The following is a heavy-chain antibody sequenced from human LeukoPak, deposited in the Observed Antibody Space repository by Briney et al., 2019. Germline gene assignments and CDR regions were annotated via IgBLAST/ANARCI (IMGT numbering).Heavy chain of an antibody. CDR1: GGSISSYY. CDR2: IYYSGST. Sequence: PSETLSLTCTVSGGSISSYYWSWIRQPPGKGLEWIGYIYYSGSTNYNPSLKSRVTISVDTSKNQFSLKLRSVTAADTAVYYCASARMTTVTEFDYWGQGTLVIVSS. CDR3: ASARMTTVTEFDY. V-gene: IGHV4-59*01. D-gene: IGHD4-17*01. J-gene: IGHJ4*02.